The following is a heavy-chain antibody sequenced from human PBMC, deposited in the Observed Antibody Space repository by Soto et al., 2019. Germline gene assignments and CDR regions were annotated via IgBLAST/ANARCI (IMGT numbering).Heavy chain of an antibody. CDR1: GGSISDGAYY. J-gene: IGHJ4*02. CDR3: ASGLSGDKVDQ. CDR2: IYNSGNT. Sequence: QVQLQESGPGLVKPSQTLSLTCTVSGGSISDGAYYWSWIRQPPGKGLEWIGHIYNSGNTYNNPSLKSRLTISVDKSKNQFTLNLNSVTAADTAVYYCASGLSGDKVDQWGQGTLVTVSS. D-gene: IGHD2-21*01. V-gene: IGHV4-30-4*01.